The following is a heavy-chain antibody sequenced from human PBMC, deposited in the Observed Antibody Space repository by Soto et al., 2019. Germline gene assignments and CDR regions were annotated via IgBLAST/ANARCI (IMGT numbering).Heavy chain of an antibody. Sequence: QVQLVQSGAEVKKPGSSVKVSCKASGDTFSFNTISWVRQAPGQGLEWMGRIIPTLGVANYAQRFQGRATTTAEKSTSTAYMELSSLGSEDTAVYYCAKDVIRGLYYFDSWGQGTLVTVSS. J-gene: IGHJ4*02. D-gene: IGHD3-10*01. V-gene: IGHV1-69*08. CDR3: AKDVIRGLYYFDS. CDR1: GDTFSFNT. CDR2: IIPTLGVA.